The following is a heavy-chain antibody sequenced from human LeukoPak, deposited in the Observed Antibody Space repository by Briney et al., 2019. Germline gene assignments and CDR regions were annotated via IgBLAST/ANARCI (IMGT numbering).Heavy chain of an antibody. V-gene: IGHV3-21*01. CDR3: AREPTTVTTDASFDY. CDR2: ISGRSSFI. D-gene: IGHD4-17*01. CDR1: GFTFSDYS. J-gene: IGHJ4*02. Sequence: AGGSLRLSCAASGFTFSDYSMNWVRQAPGKGLEWVSSISGRSSFIYYADSVKGRFTISRDNAKNSLYLQMNSLRAEDTAVYYCAREPTTVTTDASFDYWGQGTLVTVSS.